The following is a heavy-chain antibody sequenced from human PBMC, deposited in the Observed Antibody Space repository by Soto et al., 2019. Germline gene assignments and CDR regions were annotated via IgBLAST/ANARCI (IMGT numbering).Heavy chain of an antibody. CDR3: ANTLERGYYYSYGMDV. Sequence: GGSLRLSCAASGFTFSSYAMSWVRQAPGKGLEWVSAISGSGGSTYYADSVKGRFTISRDNSKNTLYLQMNSLRAEDTAVYYCANTLERGYYYSYGMDVWGQGTTVTVSS. CDR2: ISGSGGST. J-gene: IGHJ6*02. V-gene: IGHV3-23*01. D-gene: IGHD1-1*01. CDR1: GFTFSSYA.